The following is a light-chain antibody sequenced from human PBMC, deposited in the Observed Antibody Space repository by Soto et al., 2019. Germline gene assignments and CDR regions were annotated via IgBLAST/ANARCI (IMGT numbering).Light chain of an antibody. J-gene: IGLJ1*01. Sequence: QTVVTQEPSLTVSPGDTVTLTCASTTGAVTSGYSPNWFQQKPGQPPRALIYSTSKKHSWTPARFSGSLLGGKAALTLSGVQPEDEAEYYCLVYYGGVYVFGTGTKLTVL. CDR1: TGAVTSGYS. V-gene: IGLV7-43*01. CDR2: STS. CDR3: LVYYGGVYV.